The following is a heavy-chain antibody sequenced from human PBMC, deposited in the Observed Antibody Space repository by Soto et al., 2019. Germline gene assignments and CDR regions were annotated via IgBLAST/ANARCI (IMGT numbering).Heavy chain of an antibody. J-gene: IGHJ4*02. Sequence: GGSLRLSCAASGFTFSSYAMSWVRQAPGKGLEWVSDISGSAGSTYYADSVKGRFTISRDNSKNTLYLQMNSLRAEDTAVYYCAKETTYSTVTPSGIFDYWGQGTLVTVSS. CDR2: ISGSAGST. D-gene: IGHD4-17*01. V-gene: IGHV3-23*01. CDR1: GFTFSSYA. CDR3: AKETTYSTVTPSGIFDY.